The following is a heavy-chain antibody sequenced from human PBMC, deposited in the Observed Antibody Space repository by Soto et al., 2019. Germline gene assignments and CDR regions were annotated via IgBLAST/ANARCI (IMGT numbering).Heavy chain of an antibody. Sequence: QVQLVQSGAEVKKPGASVKVSCKTSGYTFTSYNISWVRQAPGQGLERMGWISAYNTNTNYAQKFQGRVTITTDTLTSTAYMERRSLRSDDTALYYCSSDTPPTEYWGQGTLLTVYS. CDR1: GYTFTSYN. J-gene: IGHJ4*02. CDR2: ISAYNTNT. V-gene: IGHV1-18*01. CDR3: SSDTPPTEY.